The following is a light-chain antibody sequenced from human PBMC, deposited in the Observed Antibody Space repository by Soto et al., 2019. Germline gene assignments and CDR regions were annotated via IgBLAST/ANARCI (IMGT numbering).Light chain of an antibody. CDR2: DAS. V-gene: IGKV1-5*01. J-gene: IGKJ1*01. CDR1: QSISSW. CDR3: QQYKSYWT. Sequence: IQRTHPPSSLSATVLYRVTITCRASQSISSWLSWYQQKPGKAPKLLISDASSLETGVPSRFSGSGSGTEFTLTINSLQPDDFATYYCQQYKSYWTFGQGTKVDI.